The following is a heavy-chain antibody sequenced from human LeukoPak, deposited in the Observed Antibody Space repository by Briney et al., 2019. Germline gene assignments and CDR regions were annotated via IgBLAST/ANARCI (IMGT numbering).Heavy chain of an antibody. CDR1: GYTLTELS. Sequence: ASVKLSCKVSGYTLTELSMHWVRQAPGKGLEWMGGFDPEDGETIYAQKFQGRVTMTEDTSTDTAYMELSSLRSEDTAVYYCATLPYYDFWSGYQLEDYWGQGTLVTVSS. J-gene: IGHJ4*02. V-gene: IGHV1-24*01. D-gene: IGHD3-3*01. CDR2: FDPEDGET. CDR3: ATLPYYDFWSGYQLEDY.